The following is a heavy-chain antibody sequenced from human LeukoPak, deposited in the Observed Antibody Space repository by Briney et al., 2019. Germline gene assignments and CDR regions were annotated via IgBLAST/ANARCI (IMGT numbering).Heavy chain of an antibody. V-gene: IGHV3-48*02. D-gene: IGHD3-10*01. CDR2: ISSSGSTM. Sequence: GGSLRLSCAASGFTFSHYSMNWVRQAPGKGLEWISYISSSGSTMYHADSVKGRFTISRDNAKNSLYLQMSSLRDDDTAVYYCARGRSGSYFDYWGQGTLVTVSS. CDR3: ARGRSGSYFDY. CDR1: GFTFSHYS. J-gene: IGHJ4*02.